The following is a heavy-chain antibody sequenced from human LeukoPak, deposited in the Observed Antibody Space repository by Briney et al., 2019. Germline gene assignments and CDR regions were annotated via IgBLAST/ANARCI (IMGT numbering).Heavy chain of an antibody. V-gene: IGHV4-59*08. J-gene: IGHJ4*02. D-gene: IGHD3-22*01. CDR3: ARRSYYYDSSGYDY. CDR2: IYYSGGT. CDR1: GGSISSYY. Sequence: SETLSLTCTVSGGSISSYYWSWIRQPPGKGLEWIGYIYYSGGTNYNPSLKSRVTISVDTSKNQFSLKLSSVTAADTAVYYCARRSYYYDSSGYDYWGQGTLVTASS.